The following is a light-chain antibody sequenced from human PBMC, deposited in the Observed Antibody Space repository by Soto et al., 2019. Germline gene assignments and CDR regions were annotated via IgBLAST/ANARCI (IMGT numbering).Light chain of an antibody. CDR2: AAS. J-gene: IGKJ1*01. V-gene: IGKV1-8*01. Sequence: AIRMTQSPSSFSASTGDRVTITCRASQGIGSYLAWYQQKPGKAPKLLIYAASTLQSGVPSRFSGSGSGTDFTLTINCLQSEDFATYYCQQYYSYPRTFGQGTKVEVK. CDR3: QQYYSYPRT. CDR1: QGIGSY.